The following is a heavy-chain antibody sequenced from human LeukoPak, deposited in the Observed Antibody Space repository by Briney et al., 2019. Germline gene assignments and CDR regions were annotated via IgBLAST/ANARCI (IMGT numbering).Heavy chain of an antibody. CDR2: ISYDGSNK. CDR3: AKDKGNWFDP. J-gene: IGHJ5*02. V-gene: IGHV3-30*18. Sequence: GGSLRLSCAASGFTFSSYGMHWVRQAPGEGLEWVAVISYDGSNKYYADSVKGRFTISRDNSKNTLYLQMNSLRAEDTAVYYCAKDKGNWFDPWGQGTLVTVXS. CDR1: GFTFSSYG.